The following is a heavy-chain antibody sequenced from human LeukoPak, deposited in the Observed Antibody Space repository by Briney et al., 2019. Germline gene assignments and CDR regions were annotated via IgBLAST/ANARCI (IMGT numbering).Heavy chain of an antibody. CDR1: GYTFTSYG. J-gene: IGHJ4*02. V-gene: IGHV1-18*01. CDR3: ARVLNSGSFAYYFDY. D-gene: IGHD1-26*01. Sequence: GASVEVSCKASGYTFTSYGISWVRQAPGQGLEWMGWISAYNGNTNYAQKLQGRVTMTTDTSTSTAYMELRSLRSDDTAVYYCARVLNSGSFAYYFDYWGQGTLVTVSS. CDR2: ISAYNGNT.